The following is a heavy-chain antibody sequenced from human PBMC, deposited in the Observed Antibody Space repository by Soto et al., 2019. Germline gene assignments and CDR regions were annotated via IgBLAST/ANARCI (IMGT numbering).Heavy chain of an antibody. V-gene: IGHV1-69*13. Sequence: GASVKVSCKAPGGTFSSYAISWVRQAPGQGLEWMGGIIPIFGTANYAQKFQGRVTITADESTSTAYMELSSLRSEDTAVYYCARVGGVTGDYYGMDVWGQGTTVTVSS. CDR2: IIPIFGTA. CDR3: ARVGGVTGDYYGMDV. J-gene: IGHJ6*02. CDR1: GGTFSSYA. D-gene: IGHD2-21*02.